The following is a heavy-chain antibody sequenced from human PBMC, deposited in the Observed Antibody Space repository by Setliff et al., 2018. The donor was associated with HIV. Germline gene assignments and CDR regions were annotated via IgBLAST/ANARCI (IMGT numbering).Heavy chain of an antibody. CDR2: INPSDGST. D-gene: IGHD5-12*01. V-gene: IGHV1-46*01. CDR3: ASDAVSGYDWKWFDS. Sequence: ASVKVSCKASGYTFTSYCIHWVRQAPGQGLAWMAMINPSDGSTSNAQKFQGRVTMTSDTSTYTVYMELSGLTSDDTAFYYCASDAVSGYDWKWFDSWGQGTLVTVSS. J-gene: IGHJ5*01. CDR1: GYTFTSYC.